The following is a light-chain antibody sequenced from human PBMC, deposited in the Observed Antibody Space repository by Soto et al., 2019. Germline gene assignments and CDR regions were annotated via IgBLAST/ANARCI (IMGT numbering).Light chain of an antibody. Sequence: QSALTQPPSASGSLGQSVTISCTGTSSDVGGYNYVSWHQQHPGKAPKVMIYEVTKRPPGVPDRFSGSKSGNTASLTVSGLKAEVEADYYCSSFAGGGNPVLLGGGTKLTVL. CDR2: EVT. CDR3: SSFAGGGNPVL. V-gene: IGLV2-8*01. J-gene: IGLJ2*01. CDR1: SSDVGGYNY.